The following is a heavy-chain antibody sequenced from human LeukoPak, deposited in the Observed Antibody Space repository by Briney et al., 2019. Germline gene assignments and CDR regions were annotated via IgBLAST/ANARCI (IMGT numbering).Heavy chain of an antibody. V-gene: IGHV3-9*01. D-gene: IGHD6-19*01. Sequence: GGSLRHSCAASGFRFEDYTMHWVRQAPGKALEGVPGISWNSASRGYADSVKGRFTISRDNAKESLYLQMNSLRTEDTALYYCAKAMHNSGWYGSFDYCGQGTLVTVSS. J-gene: IGHJ4*02. CDR1: GFRFEDYT. CDR3: AKAMHNSGWYGSFDY. CDR2: ISWNSASR.